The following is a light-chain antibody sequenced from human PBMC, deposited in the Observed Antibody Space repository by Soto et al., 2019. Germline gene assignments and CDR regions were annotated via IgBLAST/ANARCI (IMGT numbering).Light chain of an antibody. J-gene: IGLJ1*01. CDR2: DVN. CDR1: SSDVGRYDY. CDR3: SSYAGSNNFCV. V-gene: IGLV2-8*01. Sequence: QSALTQPPSASGSPGQSVTISCAGSSSDVGRYDYVSWYQQHPGKAPKLIIYDVNKRPSGAPDRFSGSKSGNTASLTVSGLQAEDEADYYCSSYAGSNNFCVFGTGTKVTVL.